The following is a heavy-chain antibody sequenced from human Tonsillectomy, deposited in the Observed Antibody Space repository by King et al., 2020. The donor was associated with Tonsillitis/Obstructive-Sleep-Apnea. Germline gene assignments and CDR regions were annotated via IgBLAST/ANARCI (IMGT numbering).Heavy chain of an antibody. V-gene: IGHV5-51*03. D-gene: IGHD3-3*01. CDR3: ARRERVGASPGSWFDP. Sequence: VQLVQSGAEVNKPGESLKISCKGSGYSFTSYWLGWVRQVPGKGLEWMGIIFPGDSDTTYSPSFQGQVTISADKSISTAYLQWSSLKASDTAMYYCARRERVGASPGSWFDPWGQGTLVTVSS. J-gene: IGHJ5*02. CDR1: GYSFTSYW. CDR2: IFPGDSDT.